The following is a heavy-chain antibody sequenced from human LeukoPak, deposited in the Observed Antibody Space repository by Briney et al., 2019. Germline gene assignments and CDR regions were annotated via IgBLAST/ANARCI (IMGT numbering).Heavy chain of an antibody. J-gene: IGHJ6*03. CDR2: INSSSSYI. D-gene: IGHD6-19*01. CDR3: ARDPIAVAGYMDV. CDR1: GFTISSYS. V-gene: IGHV3-21*01. Sequence: GGSLRLSCAASGFTISSYSMNWVRQAPGKGLEWVSSINSSSSYIYYADSVKGRFTISRDNAKNSLYLQMNSLRAEDTAVYYCARDPIAVAGYMDVWGKGTTVTVSS.